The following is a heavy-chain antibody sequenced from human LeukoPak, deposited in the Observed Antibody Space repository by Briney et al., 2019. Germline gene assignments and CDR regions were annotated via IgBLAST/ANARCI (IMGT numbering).Heavy chain of an antibody. V-gene: IGHV4-59*12. CDR2: IYYSGST. CDR3: ARGFGPPRRKGMVVTYNWFDP. J-gene: IGHJ5*02. CDR1: GGSISSYY. Sequence: SETLSLTCTVSGGSISSYYWSWIRQPPGKGLEWIGYIYYSGSTNYNPSLKSRVTISVDTSKNQFSLKLSSVTAADTAVYYCARGFGPPRRKGMVVTYNWFDPWGQGTLVTVSS. D-gene: IGHD2-21*02.